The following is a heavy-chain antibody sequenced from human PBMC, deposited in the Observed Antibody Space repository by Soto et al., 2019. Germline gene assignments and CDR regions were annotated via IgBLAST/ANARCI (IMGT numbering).Heavy chain of an antibody. V-gene: IGHV1-69*12. D-gene: IGHD2-15*01. CDR2: VIPLFRTA. Sequence: QVQLVQSGAEVKKPGSSVKVSCKSSGGTFSNSPISWVRQAPGQGLEWMGGVIPLFRTANYAQKFQGRVTITADESTNTAYMELSSRRSGDTAVYYCARSRFVVGVTEDYYGMDVWGQGTTVTVAS. CDR3: ARSRFVVGVTEDYYGMDV. J-gene: IGHJ6*02. CDR1: GGTFSNSP.